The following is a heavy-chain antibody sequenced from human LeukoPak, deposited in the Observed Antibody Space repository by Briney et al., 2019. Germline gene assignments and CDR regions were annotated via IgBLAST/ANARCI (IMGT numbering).Heavy chain of an antibody. Sequence: ASVKVSCKASGYTFTGYYMHWVRQAPGRGLEWMGWINPNSGGTNYAQKFQGWVTMTRDTSISTAYMELSRLRSDDTAVYYCARGYEPLYYFDYWGQGTLVTVSS. V-gene: IGHV1-2*04. J-gene: IGHJ4*02. CDR1: GYTFTGYY. CDR2: INPNSGGT. CDR3: ARGYEPLYYFDY. D-gene: IGHD1-14*01.